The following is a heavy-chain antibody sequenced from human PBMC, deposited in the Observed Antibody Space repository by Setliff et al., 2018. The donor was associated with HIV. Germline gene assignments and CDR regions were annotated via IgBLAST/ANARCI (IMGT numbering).Heavy chain of an antibody. CDR3: ARHGMYCSGGSCHSGWYFDL. D-gene: IGHD2-15*01. CDR2: IYPGDSDT. J-gene: IGHJ2*01. CDR1: GYSFTSYW. Sequence: GESLKISCQGSGYSFTSYWIGWVRQMPGKGLEWMGIIYPGDSDTRYSPSFQGQVTISADKSISTASLQWSSLKASDTAMYYCARHGMYCSGGSCHSGWYFDLWGRGTLVT. V-gene: IGHV5-51*01.